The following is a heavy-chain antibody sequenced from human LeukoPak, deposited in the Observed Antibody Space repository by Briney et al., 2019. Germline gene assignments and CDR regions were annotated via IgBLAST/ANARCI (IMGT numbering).Heavy chain of an antibody. D-gene: IGHD6-13*01. J-gene: IGHJ4*02. Sequence: PGASVKVSCKASGYTFTGYYMHWVRQAPGQGLEWMGWINPNSGGTNYAQKFQGRVTMTRDTSISAAYMELSSLRSDDTAVYHCARGSGRAAARKEANYYWGQGTLVTVSS. V-gene: IGHV1-2*02. CDR3: ARGSGRAAARKEANYY. CDR2: INPNSGGT. CDR1: GYTFTGYY.